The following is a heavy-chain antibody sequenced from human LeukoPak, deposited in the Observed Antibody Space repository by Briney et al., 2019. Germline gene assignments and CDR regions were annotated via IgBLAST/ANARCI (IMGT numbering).Heavy chain of an antibody. J-gene: IGHJ4*02. Sequence: GGSLRLSCAPSGDPFSSAFTFSDYYMSWIRHAPGQRLVWVSYISSTSDYTRYADSVKGRFSTSRDNANNSLFLQKNGLRAEDTAIYYCARGGTGAFDYWGQGTLVTVSS. V-gene: IGHV3-11*06. CDR1: GDPFSSAFTFSDYY. CDR2: ISSTSDYT. D-gene: IGHD2-8*02. CDR3: ARGGTGAFDY.